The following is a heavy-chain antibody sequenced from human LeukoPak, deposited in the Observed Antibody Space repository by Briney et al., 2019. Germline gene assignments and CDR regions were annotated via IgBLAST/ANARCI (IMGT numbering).Heavy chain of an antibody. J-gene: IGHJ4*01. CDR1: GFGFSDSY. D-gene: IGHD2-8*01. V-gene: IGHV3-11*01. CDR3: STDPRLLIY. CDR2: ISGSGSDI. Sequence: GASLRLSCVVSGFGFSDSYMTWIRQTPGKGLEWLAYISGSGSDICYADSVKGRFTISRDNAKNSLYLQMNSLRPDDTALYYCSTDPRLLIYWGHGTLVTVSS.